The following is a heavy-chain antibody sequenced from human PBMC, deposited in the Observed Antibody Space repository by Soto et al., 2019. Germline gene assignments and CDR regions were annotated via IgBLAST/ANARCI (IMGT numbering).Heavy chain of an antibody. D-gene: IGHD2-2*03. Sequence: EVQLVESGGGLVKPGGSLRLSCAASGFTFSSYSMNWVRQAPGKGLEWVSSISSSSSYIYYADSVKGRFTISRDNAKNSLYLQMNSLRAEDTAVYYCARMDNVVVPAAIEYWGQGTLVTVSS. V-gene: IGHV3-21*01. CDR2: ISSSSSYI. J-gene: IGHJ4*02. CDR1: GFTFSSYS. CDR3: ARMDNVVVPAAIEY.